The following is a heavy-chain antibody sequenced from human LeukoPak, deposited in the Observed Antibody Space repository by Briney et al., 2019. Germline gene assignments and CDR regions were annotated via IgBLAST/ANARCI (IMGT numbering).Heavy chain of an antibody. CDR2: ISYDGGNK. CDR1: GFSFSTSG. Sequence: GGSLRLSCAASGFSFSTSGMHWVRQAPGKGLEWVAIISYDGGNKYYAESVKGRFTISRDNSKNTLYLQMNSLRAEDTAVYYCAKDGFQYDYVWGSYFAAGGFDYWGQGTLVTVSS. V-gene: IGHV3-30*18. J-gene: IGHJ4*02. CDR3: AKDGFQYDYVWGSYFAAGGFDY. D-gene: IGHD3-16*01.